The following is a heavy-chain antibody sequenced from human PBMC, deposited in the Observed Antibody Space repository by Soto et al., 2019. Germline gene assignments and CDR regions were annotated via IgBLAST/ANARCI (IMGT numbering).Heavy chain of an antibody. CDR1: GFTFSSYA. CDR3: ARDRIVVVPAAMARWFDP. D-gene: IGHD2-2*01. J-gene: IGHJ5*02. V-gene: IGHV3-30-3*01. Sequence: PGGSQRLSCAASGFTFSSYAMHWVRPAPCKGLEWVAVISYDGSNKYYADSVKGRFTISRDNSKNTLYLQMNSLRAEDTAVYYCARDRIVVVPAAMARWFDPWGQGTLVTVSS. CDR2: ISYDGSNK.